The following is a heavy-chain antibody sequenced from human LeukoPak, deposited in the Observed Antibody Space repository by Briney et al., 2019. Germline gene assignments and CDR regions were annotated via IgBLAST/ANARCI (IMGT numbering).Heavy chain of an antibody. J-gene: IGHJ4*02. CDR1: GFTFSTYS. Sequence: GGSLRLSCAASGFTFSTYSMNWVRQAPGKGLEWVSYISSSSTTIYYADSVKGRFTISRDSAKNSLKNSLYPQMNSLRAEDTAVYYCVRGGRYWGNFDYWGQGTLVTVSS. CDR2: ISSSSTTI. D-gene: IGHD2-15*01. V-gene: IGHV3-48*01. CDR3: VRGGRYWGNFDY.